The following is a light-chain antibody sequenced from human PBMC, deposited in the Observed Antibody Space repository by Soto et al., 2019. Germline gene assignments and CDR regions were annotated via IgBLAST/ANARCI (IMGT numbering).Light chain of an antibody. J-gene: IGKJ5*01. V-gene: IGKV1-5*03. Sequence: DIQMTQSPSTLSASVGDRVTITCRASQSISSWLAWYQQKPGKAPKLLIYKASSLESGVPSRFSGSGSGTEFPLTISSRHPDDFATYYCKHYNSYSITFGQGTRREIK. CDR1: QSISSW. CDR3: KHYNSYSIT. CDR2: KAS.